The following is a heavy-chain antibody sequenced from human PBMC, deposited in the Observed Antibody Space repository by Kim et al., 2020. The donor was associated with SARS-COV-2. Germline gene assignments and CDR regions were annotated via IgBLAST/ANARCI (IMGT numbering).Heavy chain of an antibody. CDR3: ARDDREAVADFDY. V-gene: IGHV3-33*01. Sequence: GGSLRLSCAASGFTFSSYGMHWVRQAPGKGLEWVAVIWYDGSNKYYADSVKGRFTISRDNSKNTLYLQMNSLRAEDTAVYYCARDDREAVADFDYWGQGTLVTVSS. J-gene: IGHJ4*02. CDR1: GFTFSSYG. D-gene: IGHD6-19*01. CDR2: IWYDGSNK.